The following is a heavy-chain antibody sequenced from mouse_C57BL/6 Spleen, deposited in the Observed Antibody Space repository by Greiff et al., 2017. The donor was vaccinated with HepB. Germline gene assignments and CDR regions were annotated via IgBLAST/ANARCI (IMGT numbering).Heavy chain of an antibody. CDR1: GFTFSSYA. CDR2: ISDGGSYT. D-gene: IGHD6-1*01. V-gene: IGHV5-4*01. J-gene: IGHJ3*01. Sequence: DVMLVESGGGLVKPGGSLKLSCAASGFTFSSYAMSWVRQTPEKRLEWVATISDGGSYTYYPDNVTGRFTISRDNAKNNLYLQMSHLKSEDTAMYYCARDSSLSWVAYWGQGTLVTVSA. CDR3: ARDSSLSWVAY.